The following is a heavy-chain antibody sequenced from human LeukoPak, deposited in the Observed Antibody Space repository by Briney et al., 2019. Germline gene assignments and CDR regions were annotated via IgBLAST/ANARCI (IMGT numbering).Heavy chain of an antibody. D-gene: IGHD1-26*01. CDR1: GYSFTTYW. CDR2: IYPGDSNT. Sequence: GESLKISSKTSGYSFTTYWIGWVRQMPGKGLEWMGIIYPGDSNTRYSPSFQGQVTISVDKSINTAYLQWHNLKASDTAMYYCARGNNANYYVWFDPWGQGTLVTVSS. V-gene: IGHV5-51*01. J-gene: IGHJ5*02. CDR3: ARGNNANYYVWFDP.